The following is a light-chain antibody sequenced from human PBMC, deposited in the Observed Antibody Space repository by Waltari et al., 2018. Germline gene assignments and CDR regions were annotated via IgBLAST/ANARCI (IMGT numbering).Light chain of an antibody. CDR3: QHYDNLPPT. CDR2: DAS. J-gene: IGKJ5*01. V-gene: IGKV1-33*01. CDR1: QDIRNY. Sequence: DIQMTQSPSSLSASVGDRVTITCQASQDIRNYLNWYQQKPGKAPKLLIYDASNLQTGVPSRFSGSGSGTDFTFTISRLQPEDFATCYCQHYDNLPPTFGQGTRLDIK.